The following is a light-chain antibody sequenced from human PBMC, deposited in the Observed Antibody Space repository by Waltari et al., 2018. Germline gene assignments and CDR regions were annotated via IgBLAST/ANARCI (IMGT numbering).Light chain of an antibody. CDR2: RNN. J-gene: IGLJ3*02. CDR3: AVWDDSLSAWV. Sequence: QSVLTQPPSASGTPGQRVTMSCSGGTSNIANNYVLLYQQPPGTAPRLLMYRNNQRPSGVPGRFSGSKSGTSASLAVSGLRSEDEADYYCAVWDDSLSAWVFGGGTKLTVL. CDR1: TSNIANNY. V-gene: IGLV1-47*01.